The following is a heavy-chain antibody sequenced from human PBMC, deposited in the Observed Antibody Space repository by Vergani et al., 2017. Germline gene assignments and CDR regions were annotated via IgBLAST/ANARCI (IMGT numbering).Heavy chain of an antibody. CDR3: ASQRLVYDSSGYPQRGWFDP. CDR2: IIPIFGTA. J-gene: IGHJ5*02. CDR1: GGTFSSYA. Sequence: QVQLVQSGAEVKKPGSSVKVSCKASGGTFSSYAISWVRQAPGQGLEWMGGIIPIFGTANYAQKFQGRVTLTADESTSTAYMELSSLRSEDTAVYYCASQRLVYDSSGYPQRGWFDPWGQGTLVTVSS. D-gene: IGHD3-22*01. V-gene: IGHV1-69*01.